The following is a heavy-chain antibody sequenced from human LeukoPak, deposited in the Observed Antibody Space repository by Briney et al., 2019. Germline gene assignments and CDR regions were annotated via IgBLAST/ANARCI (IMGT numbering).Heavy chain of an antibody. V-gene: IGHV3-30-3*01. J-gene: IGHJ4*02. Sequence: GGSLRLSCAASGFTFSSYAMHWVRQAPGKGLEWVAVISYDGSNKYYADSVKGRFTISRDNSKNTLYLQMNSLRAEDTAVYYCARGYYDFWSGPCDWGQGTLVTVSS. CDR3: ARGYYDFWSGPCD. D-gene: IGHD3-3*01. CDR1: GFTFSSYA. CDR2: ISYDGSNK.